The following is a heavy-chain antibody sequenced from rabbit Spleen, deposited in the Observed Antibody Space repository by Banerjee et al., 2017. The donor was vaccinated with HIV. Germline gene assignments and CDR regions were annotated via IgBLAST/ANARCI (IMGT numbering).Heavy chain of an antibody. D-gene: IGHD6-1*01. CDR2: IDPVFSSA. Sequence: QLKESGGGLVQPGGSLKLSCKASGFDFSSYYMSWVRQAPGKGLEWIGYIDPVFSSAYYASWVNGRFSISRENTQNTVSLQLNSLTAADTATYFCARRNGNAAFDLWGQGTLVTVS. J-gene: IGHJ4*01. CDR1: GFDFSSYY. V-gene: IGHV1S7*01. CDR3: ARRNGNAAFDL.